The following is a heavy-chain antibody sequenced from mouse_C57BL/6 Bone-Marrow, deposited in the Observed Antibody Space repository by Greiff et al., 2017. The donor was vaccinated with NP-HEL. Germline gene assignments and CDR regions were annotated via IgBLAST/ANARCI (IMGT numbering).Heavy chain of an antibody. CDR2: IRNKANGYTT. Sequence: EVQGVESGGGLVQPGGSLSLSCAASGFTFTDYYMSWVRQPPGKALEWLGFIRNKANGYTTEYSASVKGRFTISRDNSQSILYLQMNAPRAEDSATYYCARAQGQLGRHYAMDYWGQGTSVTVSS. D-gene: IGHD4-1*02. V-gene: IGHV7-3*01. CDR3: ARAQGQLGRHYAMDY. J-gene: IGHJ4*01. CDR1: GFTFTDYY.